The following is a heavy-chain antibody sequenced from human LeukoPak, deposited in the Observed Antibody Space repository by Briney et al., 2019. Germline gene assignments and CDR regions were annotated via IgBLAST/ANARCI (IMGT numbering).Heavy chain of an antibody. D-gene: IGHD5-18*01. CDR2: ISYDGSNK. CDR3: AKDEYSLVY. V-gene: IGHV3-30*18. Sequence: GRSLRLSCAASGFTFSSYGMHWVRQAPGKGLEWVAVISYDGSNKYYADSVKGRFTISRDNSKNTLYLQMNSLRAEDTAVYYCAKDEYSLVYWGQGTLVTVSS. J-gene: IGHJ4*02. CDR1: GFTFSSYG.